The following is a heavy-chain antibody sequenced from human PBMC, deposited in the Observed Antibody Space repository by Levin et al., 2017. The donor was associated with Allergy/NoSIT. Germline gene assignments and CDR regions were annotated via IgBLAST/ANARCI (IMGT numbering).Heavy chain of an antibody. CDR1: GGSITSGGYY. V-gene: IGHV4-31*03. CDR2: IYYSGST. CDR3: ARDYGPNSGSGGPLDY. D-gene: IGHD3-10*01. J-gene: IGHJ4*02. Sequence: SCTVSGGSITSGGYYWNWIRQHPGKGLEWIGYIYYSGSTYYNPSLKSRVTISVDTSKNQFSLKLSSVTAADTAVYYCARDYGPNSGSGGPLDYWGQGTLVTVSS.